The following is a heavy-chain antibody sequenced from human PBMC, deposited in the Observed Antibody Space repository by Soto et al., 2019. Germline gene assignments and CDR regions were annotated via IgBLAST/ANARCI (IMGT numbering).Heavy chain of an antibody. Sequence: PSETLSLTCTVSGGSTRSSDYQWVWIRQPPGKGLEWIGNVYYNGNTYYTPSLKSRLTISVDTSNNQFSLRLKDVSAADTAVYFCARFSGTYNGRYFDYWGQGTLVT. V-gene: IGHV4-39*01. D-gene: IGHD1-7*01. J-gene: IGHJ4*02. CDR2: VYYNGNT. CDR3: ARFSGTYNGRYFDY. CDR1: GGSTRSSDYQ.